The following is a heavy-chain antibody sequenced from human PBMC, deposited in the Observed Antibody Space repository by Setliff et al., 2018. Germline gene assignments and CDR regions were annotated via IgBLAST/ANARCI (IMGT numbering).Heavy chain of an antibody. CDR2: MKQDGSEE. J-gene: IGHJ3*02. CDR3: ARDYYYDSSGYRVSAFDI. D-gene: IGHD3-22*01. V-gene: IGHV3-7*05. Sequence: PGGSLRLSCAASGFAFSRYRMGWVRQAPGKGLEWVANMKQDGSEEYYVDSVRGRFTISRDNAKNSLYLQMNNLRVEDTARYYCARDYYYDSSGYRVSAFDIWGHGTMVTVSS. CDR1: GFAFSRYR.